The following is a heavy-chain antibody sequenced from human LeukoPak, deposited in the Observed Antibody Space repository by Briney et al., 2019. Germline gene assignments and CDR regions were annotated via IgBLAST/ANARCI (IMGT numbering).Heavy chain of an antibody. Sequence: SQTLSLTCTVSGGSISSGSYYWSWIRQPAGKGLEWIGRIYTSGSTNYNPSLKSRVTISVDTSKNQFSLKLSSVTAAGTAVYYCARGPGGAYYYYYMDVWGKGPRSPSP. CDR3: ARGPGGAYYYYYMDV. J-gene: IGHJ6*03. V-gene: IGHV4-61*02. CDR2: IYTSGST. D-gene: IGHD1-14*01. CDR1: GGSISSGSYY.